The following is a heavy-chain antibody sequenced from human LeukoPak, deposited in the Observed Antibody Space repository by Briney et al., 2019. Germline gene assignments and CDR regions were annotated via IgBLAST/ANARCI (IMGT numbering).Heavy chain of an antibody. D-gene: IGHD3-10*01. CDR2: IIPIFGIA. J-gene: IGHJ4*02. Sequence: SVKVSCKASGGTFSSYAISWVRQAPGQGLEWMGRIIPIFGIANYAQKFQGRVTITADESTSTAYMELSSLRSEDTAVYYCARGTSTMVRGVIRADYFDYWGQGTLVTVSS. CDR3: ARGTSTMVRGVIRADYFDY. V-gene: IGHV1-69*13. CDR1: GGTFSSYA.